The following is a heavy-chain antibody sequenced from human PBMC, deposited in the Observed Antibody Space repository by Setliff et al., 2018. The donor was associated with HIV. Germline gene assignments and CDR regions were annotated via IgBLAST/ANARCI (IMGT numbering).Heavy chain of an antibody. CDR3: ARVITMVWTTFDP. D-gene: IGHD3-10*01. J-gene: IGHJ5*02. CDR2: INHSGST. V-gene: IGHV4-34*01. Sequence: SETLSLTCAVYGGSFSSYYWSWIRQPPGKGLEWIGEINHSGSTNYNPSLKSRVTISVDKSKNHFSLELRSVTAADTAVYYCARVITMVWTTFDPWGQGTLVTVSS. CDR1: GGSFSSYY.